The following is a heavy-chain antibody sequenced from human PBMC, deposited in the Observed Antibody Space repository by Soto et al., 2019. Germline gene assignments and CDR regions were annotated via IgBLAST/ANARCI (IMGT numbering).Heavy chain of an antibody. D-gene: IGHD6-19*01. V-gene: IGHV3-74*01. CDR1: GFTFRRNW. J-gene: IGHJ4*02. Sequence: PGGSLRLSCAASGFTFRRNWMHWVRQAPGKGLVWVSRINSDGSSTSYADSVKGRFTISRDNAKNTLYLQMNTLRVEDTAVYYCARDRGSGWYNYFDYWGQGTLVPVSS. CDR3: ARDRGSGWYNYFDY. CDR2: INSDGSST.